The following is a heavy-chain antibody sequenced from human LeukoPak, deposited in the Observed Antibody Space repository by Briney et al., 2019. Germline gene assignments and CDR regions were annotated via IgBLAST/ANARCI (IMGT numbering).Heavy chain of an antibody. D-gene: IGHD3-9*01. CDR3: AKALFPNLRFFDWLLIDY. V-gene: IGHV3-23*01. J-gene: IGHJ4*02. CDR2: ISGSGGST. Sequence: GGSLRLSCAASGFTFSSYAMSWVRQAPGKGLEWVSAISGSGGSTYYADSVKGRFTISRDNSKNTLYLQMNSLRAEDTAVYYCAKALFPNLRFFDWLLIDYWGQEPLVTVSS. CDR1: GFTFSSYA.